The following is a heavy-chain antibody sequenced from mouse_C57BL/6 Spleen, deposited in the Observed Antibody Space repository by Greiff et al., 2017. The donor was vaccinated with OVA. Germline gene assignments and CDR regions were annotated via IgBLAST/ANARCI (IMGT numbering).Heavy chain of an antibody. CDR2: IHPNSGST. D-gene: IGHD2-2*01. Sequence: QVQLQQPGAELVKPGASVKLSCKASGYTFTSYWMHWVKQRPGQGLEWIGMIHPNSGSTNYNEKFKSKATLTVDKSSSTAYMLLSSLTSEDSAVYYCARPPYGYDWAWFAYWGQGTLVTVSA. CDR1: GYTFTSYW. J-gene: IGHJ3*01. V-gene: IGHV1-64*01. CDR3: ARPPYGYDWAWFAY.